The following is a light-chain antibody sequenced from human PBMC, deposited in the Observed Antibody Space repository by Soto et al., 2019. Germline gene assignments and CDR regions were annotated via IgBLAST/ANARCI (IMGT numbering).Light chain of an antibody. CDR3: SSHTSSSTDYV. CDR1: TSDVGSDKY. J-gene: IGLJ1*01. CDR2: EVS. V-gene: IGLV2-14*01. Sequence: QSALAQPASVSGSPGQSITISCTGSTSDVGSDKYVSWYQQHPGKAPKVLIYEVSNRPSGVSNRFSGARSGNTASLTISGLQAEDEADYYCSSHTSSSTDYVFGTGTKLTVL.